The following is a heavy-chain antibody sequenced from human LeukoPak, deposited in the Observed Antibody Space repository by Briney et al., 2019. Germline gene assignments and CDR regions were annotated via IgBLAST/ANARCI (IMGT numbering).Heavy chain of an antibody. V-gene: IGHV4-34*01. D-gene: IGHD3-16*01. J-gene: IGHJ6*02. CDR3: ARGASYNYYYGMDV. CDR1: GGSFSGYY. CDR2: INHSGST. Sequence: SETLPLTCAVYGGSFSGYYWSWIRQPPGKGLEWIGEINHSGSTNYNPSLKSRVTISVDTSKNQFSLKLSSVTAADTAVYYCARGASYNYYYGMDVWGQGTTVTVSS.